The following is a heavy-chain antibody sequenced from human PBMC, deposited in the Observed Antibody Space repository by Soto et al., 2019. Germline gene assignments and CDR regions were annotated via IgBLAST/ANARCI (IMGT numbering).Heavy chain of an antibody. D-gene: IGHD3-22*01. V-gene: IGHV5-51*01. CDR2: IYPGDSDT. J-gene: IGHJ6*02. Sequence: GESLKISCKGSGYSFTSYWIGWVRQMPGKGLEWMGIIYPGDSDTRYSPSFQGQGTISADKSISTAYLQWSSLKASDTAMYYCPSSGADRYDFCYNDLEVCRQGTRVTVSS. CDR1: GYSFTSYW. CDR3: PSSGADRYDFCYNDLEV.